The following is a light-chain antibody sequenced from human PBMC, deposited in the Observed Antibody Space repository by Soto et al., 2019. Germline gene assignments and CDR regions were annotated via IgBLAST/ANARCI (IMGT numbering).Light chain of an antibody. CDR2: ETS. J-gene: IGLJ2*01. V-gene: IGLV2-23*01. CDR3: CSFAGGSLSEL. CDR1: PSSIGSYNL. Sequence: QSALTQPASVSGSPGQSITISCTRTPSSIGSYNLVSWYQHHPGKAPKLIIYETSKRPSGVSNRFSGSRSGNTASLTISGLQAEDEADYYCCSFAGGSLSELFGGGTKLTVL.